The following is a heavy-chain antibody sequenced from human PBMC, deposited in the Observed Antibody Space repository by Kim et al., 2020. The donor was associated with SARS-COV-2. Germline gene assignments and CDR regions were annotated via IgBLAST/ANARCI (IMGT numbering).Heavy chain of an antibody. V-gene: IGHV1-18*01. D-gene: IGHD3-10*01. CDR1: GYTFTSYG. CDR3: ARDLPITMVRGNWFDP. CDR2: ISAYNGNT. Sequence: ASVKVSCKASGYTFTSYGISWVRQAPGQGLEWMGWISAYNGNTNYAQKLQGRVTMTTDTSTSTAYMELRSLRSDDTAVYYCARDLPITMVRGNWFDPWGQGTLVTVSS. J-gene: IGHJ5*02.